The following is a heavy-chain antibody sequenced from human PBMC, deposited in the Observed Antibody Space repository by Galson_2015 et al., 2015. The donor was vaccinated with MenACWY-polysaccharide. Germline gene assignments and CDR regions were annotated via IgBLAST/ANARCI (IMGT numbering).Heavy chain of an antibody. J-gene: IGHJ4*02. Sequence: SLRLSCAASAFTFSRYGMHWVRQAPGKGLEWVTFIRNDGGNKYYADSVKGRFTISRDNSKNTLYLQMNSLRAKDTAVYYCAKDRDSSSSDPDYWGQGTLVTVSS. D-gene: IGHD6-6*01. CDR2: IRNDGGNK. V-gene: IGHV3-30*02. CDR1: AFTFSRYG. CDR3: AKDRDSSSSDPDY.